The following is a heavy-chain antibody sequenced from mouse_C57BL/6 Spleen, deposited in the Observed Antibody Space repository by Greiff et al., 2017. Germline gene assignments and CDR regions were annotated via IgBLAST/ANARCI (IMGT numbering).Heavy chain of an antibody. J-gene: IGHJ2*01. Sequence: EVQLQQSGPELVKPGASVKIPCKASGYTFTDYNMDWVKQSHGKSLEWIGDINPNNGGTIYNQKFKGKATLTVDKSSSTAYMELRSLPSEDTAVYYCARRALYYSKGYFDYWGQGTTLTVSS. CDR3: ARRALYYSKGYFDY. D-gene: IGHD2-5*01. CDR2: INPNNGGT. CDR1: GYTFTDYN. V-gene: IGHV1-18*01.